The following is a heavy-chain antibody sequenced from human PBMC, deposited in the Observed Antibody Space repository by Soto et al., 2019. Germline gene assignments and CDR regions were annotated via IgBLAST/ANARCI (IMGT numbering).Heavy chain of an antibody. CDR2: ISYDGSNK. J-gene: IGHJ4*02. D-gene: IGHD6-13*01. V-gene: IGHV3-30*18. CDR1: GFTFSSYG. CDR3: PKVPRIAAAGSDY. Sequence: QVQLVESGGGVVQPGRSLRLSCAASGFTFSSYGMHWVRQAPGKGLEWVAVISYDGSNKYYADSVKGRFTISRDNSKNTLYLQMNSLRAEDTAVYYCPKVPRIAAAGSDYWGQGTLVTVSS.